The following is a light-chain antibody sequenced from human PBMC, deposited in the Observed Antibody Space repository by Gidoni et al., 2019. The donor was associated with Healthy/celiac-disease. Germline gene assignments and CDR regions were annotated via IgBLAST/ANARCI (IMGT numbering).Light chain of an antibody. CDR1: QSISSY. CDR2: DAS. J-gene: IGKJ5*01. CDR3: QQRGNWPPIT. V-gene: IGKV3-11*01. Sequence: IVLTQSPATLSLSPGERATLSCRASQSISSYLAWYQKKPGQAPRLLIYDASNRATGISARFSGSGSGTDFTLTISSLEPEDFAVYYCQQRGNWPPITFGQGTRLELK.